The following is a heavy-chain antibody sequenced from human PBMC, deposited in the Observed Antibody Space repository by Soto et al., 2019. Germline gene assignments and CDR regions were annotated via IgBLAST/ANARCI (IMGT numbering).Heavy chain of an antibody. D-gene: IGHD3-16*01. CDR2: ISPYTGNT. Sequence: QVQLVQSGDEVKKPGASVKVSCKASGYIFVNYGIAWVRQAPGQGLEWMGWISPYTGNTHSATKVQGRLTMTTDTSXSTAYMDLGSLTSDDTAGYYCGMVDNYVTPTPQDVWGQGTTVTVSS. CDR1: GYIFVNYG. J-gene: IGHJ6*02. CDR3: GMVDNYVTPTPQDV. V-gene: IGHV1-18*01.